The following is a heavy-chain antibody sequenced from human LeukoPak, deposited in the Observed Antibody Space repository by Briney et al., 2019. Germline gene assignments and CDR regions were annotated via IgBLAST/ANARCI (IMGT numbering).Heavy chain of an antibody. V-gene: IGHV1-2*02. CDR1: GYTFTGYY. J-gene: IGHJ4*02. CDR2: INPNSGGT. CDR3: ARDLFGGRDTYYYDSSGRLPGY. D-gene: IGHD3-22*01. Sequence: VKVSCKASGYTFTGYYMHWVRQAPGQGLEWMGWINPNSGGTNYAQKFQGRVTMTRDTSISTAYMELSRLRSDDTAVYYCARDLFGGRDTYYYDSSGRLPGYWGQGTLVTVSS.